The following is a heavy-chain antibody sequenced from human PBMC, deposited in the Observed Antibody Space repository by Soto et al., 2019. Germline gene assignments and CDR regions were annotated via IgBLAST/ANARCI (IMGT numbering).Heavy chain of an antibody. CDR2: IFHSGST. D-gene: IGHD6-19*01. Sequence: SSETLSLTCAVSGGSIRSNNRWSWVRQPPGKGLEWIGEIFHSGSTNYNPSLKTRVTISVDKSKNQFSLKLSSVTAADTAVYYCARHVNLPLAGTGFDPWGQGNLLTISS. CDR1: GGSIRSNNR. J-gene: IGHJ5*02. CDR3: ARHVNLPLAGTGFDP. V-gene: IGHV4-4*02.